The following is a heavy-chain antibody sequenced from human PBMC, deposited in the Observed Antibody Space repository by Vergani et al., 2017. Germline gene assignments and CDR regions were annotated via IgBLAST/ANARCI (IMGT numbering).Heavy chain of an antibody. Sequence: QVQLVQSGAEVKKPGSSVKVSCKASGGTFSSDTISWVRQAPGQGLEWMGRIISILGIANYAQQFQGRVTITEDKSTSTAYMELSRLRSEDTAVYYCARGTGYDYVWGSYSPPQPLDYWGRGTLVTVSS. D-gene: IGHD3-16*01. CDR2: IISILGIA. J-gene: IGHJ4*02. CDR3: ARGTGYDYVWGSYSPPQPLDY. CDR1: GGTFSSDT. V-gene: IGHV1-69*02.